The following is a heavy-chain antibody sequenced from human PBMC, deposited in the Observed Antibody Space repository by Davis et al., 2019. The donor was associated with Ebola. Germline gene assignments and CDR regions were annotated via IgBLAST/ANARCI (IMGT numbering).Heavy chain of an antibody. D-gene: IGHD3-22*01. CDR2: INHSGST. Sequence: PSETLSLTCAVYGGSFSGYYWSWIRQPPGKGLEWIGEINHSGSTNYNPSLKSRVTISVDTSKNQFSLKLSSVTAADTAVYYCARPLYYYDSSGLGYWGQGTLVTVSS. CDR1: GGSFSGYY. CDR3: ARPLYYYDSSGLGY. J-gene: IGHJ4*02. V-gene: IGHV4-34*01.